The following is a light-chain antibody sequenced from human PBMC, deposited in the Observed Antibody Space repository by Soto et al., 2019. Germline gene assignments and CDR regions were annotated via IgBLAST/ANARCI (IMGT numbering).Light chain of an antibody. V-gene: IGLV1-40*01. J-gene: IGLJ1*01. CDR1: SSNIGAGYD. CDR3: QSYDSSLTALYV. Sequence: QSVLTQPPSVSGAPGQRVTISCTGSSSNIGAGYDVQWYQQLPGTAPKLLMYGNTNRPSGVPDRFSGSKSGTSASLAITGLQAEDEADYYCQSYDSSLTALYVFGTRTKVTVL. CDR2: GNT.